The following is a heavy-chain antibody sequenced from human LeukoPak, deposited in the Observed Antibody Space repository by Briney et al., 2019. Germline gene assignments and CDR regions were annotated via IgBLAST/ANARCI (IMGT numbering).Heavy chain of an antibody. CDR2: INPNSGGT. V-gene: IGHV1-2*02. CDR1: GYTFTDYY. CDR3: ARRTGDYYIDY. J-gene: IGHJ4*02. Sequence: ASVKVSCKAFGYTFTDYYMHWVRQAPGQGLEWMGWINPNSGGTNYAQKFQGRVTMTRDTSISTAYMELSRLRSDDTAVYYCARRTGDYYIDYWGQGTLVTVSS. D-gene: IGHD2-21*02.